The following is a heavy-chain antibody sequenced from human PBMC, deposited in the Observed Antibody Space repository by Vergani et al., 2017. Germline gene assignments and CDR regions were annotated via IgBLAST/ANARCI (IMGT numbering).Heavy chain of an antibody. Sequence: QLQLQESGPGLVKPSETLSLTCTVSGGSIGSNSYYWGWIRQPPGKGLKWIGTIYYTGTTYYNEAHKSRLTISVDTSKNQFSLNLTSVTAADTAVYYCTRHGRSGWAGYFQHWGQGTLVTASS. J-gene: IGHJ1*01. D-gene: IGHD6-19*01. V-gene: IGHV4-39*01. CDR3: TRHGRSGWAGYFQH. CDR1: GGSIGSNSYY. CDR2: IYYTGTT.